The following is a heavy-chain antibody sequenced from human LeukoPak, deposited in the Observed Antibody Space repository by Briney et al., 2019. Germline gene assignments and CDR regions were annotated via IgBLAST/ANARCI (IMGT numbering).Heavy chain of an antibody. CDR3: ARDIDYDSSGLESLAMDV. V-gene: IGHV4-31*03. J-gene: IGHJ6*02. CDR1: GGSISSGGYY. D-gene: IGHD3-22*01. Sequence: SETLSLACTVSGGSISSGGYYWSWIRQHPGKGLEWIGYIYYSGSTYYNPSLKSRVTISVDTSKNQFSLKLSSVTAADTAVYYCARDIDYDSSGLESLAMDVWGQGTMVTVSS. CDR2: IYYSGST.